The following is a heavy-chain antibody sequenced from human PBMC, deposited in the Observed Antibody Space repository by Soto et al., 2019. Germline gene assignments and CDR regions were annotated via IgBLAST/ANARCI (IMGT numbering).Heavy chain of an antibody. Sequence: GASVKVSCKASGYTFTSYYIHWVRQAPGQGLEWVAMINPGGGRTKNAQMFQGRVTLTRDTSTGTVDMELSSLTSADTAVYYCARVRGWIFDYWGQGTLVTVSS. J-gene: IGHJ4*02. CDR1: GYTFTSYY. CDR3: ARVRGWIFDY. V-gene: IGHV1-46*01. D-gene: IGHD6-19*01. CDR2: INPGGGRT.